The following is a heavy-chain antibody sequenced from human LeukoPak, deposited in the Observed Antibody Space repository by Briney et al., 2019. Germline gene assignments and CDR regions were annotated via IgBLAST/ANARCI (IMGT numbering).Heavy chain of an antibody. Sequence: PGGSLRLSCAASGFTFDDYAMHWVRQAPGKGLEWVSGISWNSGSIGYADPVKGRFTISRDNAKNSLYLQMNSLRAEDTALYYCAKVRPMYSSSAGMDVWGQGTTVTVSS. V-gene: IGHV3-9*01. CDR3: AKVRPMYSSSAGMDV. CDR1: GFTFDDYA. J-gene: IGHJ6*02. D-gene: IGHD6-6*01. CDR2: ISWNSGSI.